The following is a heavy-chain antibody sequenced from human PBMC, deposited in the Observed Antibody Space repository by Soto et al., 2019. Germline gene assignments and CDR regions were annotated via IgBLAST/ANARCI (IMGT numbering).Heavy chain of an antibody. D-gene: IGHD3-3*01. CDR2: ISGSGGST. Sequence: HPGGSLRLSCAASGFTFSSYAMSWVRQAPGKGLEWVSAISGSGGSTYYADSVKGRFTISRDNSKNTLYLQMNSLRAEDTAVYYCAKSRPPYDFWSGLFDYWGQGTLVTVSS. CDR3: AKSRPPYDFWSGLFDY. J-gene: IGHJ4*02. V-gene: IGHV3-23*01. CDR1: GFTFSSYA.